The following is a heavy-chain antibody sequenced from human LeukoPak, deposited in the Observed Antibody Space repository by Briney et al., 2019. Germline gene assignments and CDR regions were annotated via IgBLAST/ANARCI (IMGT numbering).Heavy chain of an antibody. CDR2: INHSGST. Sequence: SETLSLTCAVYGGSFSGYYWSWIRQPPGKGLEWIGEINHSGSTNYNLSLKSRVTISVDTSKNQFSLKLSSVTAADTAVYYCARGRKSITTAGGYFDPWGRGTLVTVSS. CDR3: ARGRKSITTAGGYFDP. J-gene: IGHJ2*01. D-gene: IGHD3-10*01. V-gene: IGHV4-34*01. CDR1: GGSFSGYY.